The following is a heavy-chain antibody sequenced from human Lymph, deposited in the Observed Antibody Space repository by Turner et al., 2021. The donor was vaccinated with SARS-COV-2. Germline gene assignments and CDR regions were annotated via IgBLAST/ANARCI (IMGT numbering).Heavy chain of an antibody. J-gene: IGHJ4*02. V-gene: IGHV3-21*01. CDR1: GFTFSSYS. CDR2: ITFTSSYI. Sequence: EVQLVDSGGGLVKPGGSLRLASAGSGFTFSSYSMNWVSQAPRKGLEWVSSITFTSSYIYYADSVKGRFTISRDNAKNSLYLQMNSLRAEDTAVYYCARGPPDFPYYFDYWGQGTLVTVSS. D-gene: IGHD2-21*02. CDR3: ARGPPDFPYYFDY.